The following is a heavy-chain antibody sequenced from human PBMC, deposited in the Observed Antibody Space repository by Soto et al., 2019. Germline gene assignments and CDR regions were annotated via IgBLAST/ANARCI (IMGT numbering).Heavy chain of an antibody. J-gene: IGHJ4*02. CDR3: AQGPHTNVGWPYYFES. D-gene: IGHD6-19*01. V-gene: IGHV3-48*02. CDR1: GFSLANYP. CDR2: SSPRGDTI. Sequence: GGSLRLSCVASGFSLANYPMNCVRQTPGKCLEWISYSSPRGDTIYYADSVEGRFTISTDNARHSLSLHMSSLRDEDSALYYCAQGPHTNVGWPYYFESWGQGVPVTVSS.